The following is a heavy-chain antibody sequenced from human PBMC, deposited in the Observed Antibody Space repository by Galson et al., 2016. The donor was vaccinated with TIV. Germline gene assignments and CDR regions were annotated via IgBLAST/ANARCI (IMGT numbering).Heavy chain of an antibody. CDR1: GFTFSSYS. J-gene: IGHJ4*02. Sequence: SLRLSCAASGFTFSSYSINWVRQAPGKGLEWVSYINSSGSTIYYADSVKGRFTISRDNAKDSLYLQMNSLRDEDTAVYYCARLSAGYCVFDYWGQETLVTVSS. V-gene: IGHV3-48*02. CDR3: ARLSAGYCVFDY. CDR2: INSSGSTI. D-gene: IGHD3-9*01.